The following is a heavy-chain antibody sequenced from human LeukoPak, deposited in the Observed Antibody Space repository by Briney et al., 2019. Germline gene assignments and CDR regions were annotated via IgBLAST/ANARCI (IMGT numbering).Heavy chain of an antibody. CDR1: GYSFTSYW. CDR2: IYPGDSDT. V-gene: IGHV5-51*01. J-gene: IGHJ6*03. D-gene: IGHD4-17*01. CDR3: ARHHGDSYPLYYYMDV. Sequence: GESLKISCKGSGYSFTSYWIGWVRQMPGKGLEWMGIIYPGDSDTRYSPSLQGQVTISADKSISTAYLQWSSLKASDTAMYYCARHHGDSYPLYYYMDVWGKGTTVTVSS.